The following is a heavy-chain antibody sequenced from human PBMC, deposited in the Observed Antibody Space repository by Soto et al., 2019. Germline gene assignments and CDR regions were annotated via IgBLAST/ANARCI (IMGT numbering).Heavy chain of an antibody. CDR1: GGAIRNSIYY. Sequence: PSETLSLTCTVSGGAIRNSIYYWGWIRQPPGKGLEWIGTIYYDGSVAHSPSLKSRVTLSVDTSRNHFSVKINSVTAADTAVYDCATSQKGYNWNYFDHWGQGALVTVSS. J-gene: IGHJ4*02. D-gene: IGHD1-20*01. CDR2: IYYDGSV. V-gene: IGHV4-39*02. CDR3: ATSQKGYNWNYFDH.